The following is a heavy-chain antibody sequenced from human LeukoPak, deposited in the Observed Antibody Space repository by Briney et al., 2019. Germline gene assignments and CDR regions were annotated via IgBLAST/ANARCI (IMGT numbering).Heavy chain of an antibody. J-gene: IGHJ2*01. V-gene: IGHV3-74*01. CDR3: ARANPADFDL. D-gene: IGHD1-14*01. CDR2: INRDGGMT. Sequence: GGSLRLSCAASGFTFSNYWIHWVRQAPGKGLVWVSRINRDGGMTYADFVKGRFTISRDNAQNTVYLQMNSLRDEDTGVYYCARANPADFDLWGRGTVVAVSS. CDR1: GFTFSNYW.